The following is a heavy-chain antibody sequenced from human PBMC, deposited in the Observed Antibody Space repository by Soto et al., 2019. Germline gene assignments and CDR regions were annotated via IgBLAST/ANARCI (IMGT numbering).Heavy chain of an antibody. CDR1: GFTFSSYA. V-gene: IGHV3-30-3*01. D-gene: IGHD2-2*01. J-gene: IGHJ4*02. Sequence: QVQLVESGGGVVQPGRSLRLSCAASGFTFSSYALHWVRQAPGRGLEWVALISFDGNNKYYANSVKGRFTISRDNSKNTLYLQMRSLRSEETAAYYCGRCSSTRCHLGADYWGQGTLVTVSS. CDR2: ISFDGNNK. CDR3: GRCSSTRCHLGADY.